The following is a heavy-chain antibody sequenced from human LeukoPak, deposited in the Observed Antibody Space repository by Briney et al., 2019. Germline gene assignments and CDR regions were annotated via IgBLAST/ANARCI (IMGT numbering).Heavy chain of an antibody. CDR1: GGTFSSYA. Sequence: SVKVSCKASGGTFSSYAIGWVRQAPGQGLEWMGGIIPIFGTANYAQKFQGRVTITADESTSTAYMELSSLRSEDTAVYYCAREILKHCSSTSCWSDGMDVWGQGTTVTVSS. D-gene: IGHD2-2*01. CDR3: AREILKHCSSTSCWSDGMDV. V-gene: IGHV1-69*13. CDR2: IIPIFGTA. J-gene: IGHJ6*02.